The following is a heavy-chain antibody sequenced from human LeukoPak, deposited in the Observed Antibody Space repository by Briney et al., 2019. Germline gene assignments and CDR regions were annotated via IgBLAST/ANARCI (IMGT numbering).Heavy chain of an antibody. J-gene: IGHJ3*02. Sequence: GGSLRLSCVASGFSFSDSVIHWVRQAPGKGLEWVAVISYDGSNKYYADSVKGRFTISRDNSKNTLYLQMNSLRAEDTAVYYCAKTGYSSTFDIWGQGTMVTVSS. CDR3: AKTGYSSTFDI. V-gene: IGHV3-30*18. CDR1: GFSFSDSV. D-gene: IGHD6-19*01. CDR2: ISYDGSNK.